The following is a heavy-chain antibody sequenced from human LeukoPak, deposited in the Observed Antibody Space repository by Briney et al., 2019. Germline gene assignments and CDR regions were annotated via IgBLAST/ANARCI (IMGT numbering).Heavy chain of an antibody. V-gene: IGHV3-9*01. Sequence: ARSLRLPCAASGFTFDEYAMHWVRQAPGKGLEWVSGISWNSGSIGYADSVKGRFTISRDNAKNSLYLQMNSLRAEDTALYYCAKDIFAQGAESGWLVRGFDYWGQGTLVTVSS. CDR2: ISWNSGSI. J-gene: IGHJ4*02. D-gene: IGHD6-19*01. CDR1: GFTFDEYA. CDR3: AKDIFAQGAESGWLVRGFDY.